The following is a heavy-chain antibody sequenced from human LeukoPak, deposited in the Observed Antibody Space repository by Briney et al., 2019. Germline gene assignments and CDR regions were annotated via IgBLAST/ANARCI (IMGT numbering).Heavy chain of an antibody. D-gene: IGHD2-15*01. CDR2: IIPIFGTA. Sequence: VASVKVSCKASGGTFSSYATSWVRQAPGQGLEWMGGIIPIFGTANYAQKFQGRVTITADESTSTAYMELSSLRSEDTAVYYCARVAATPRFSDFDYWGQGTLVTVSS. J-gene: IGHJ4*02. CDR1: GGTFSSYA. V-gene: IGHV1-69*13. CDR3: ARVAATPRFSDFDY.